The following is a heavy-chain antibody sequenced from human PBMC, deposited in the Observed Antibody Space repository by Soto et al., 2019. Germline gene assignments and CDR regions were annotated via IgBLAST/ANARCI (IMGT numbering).Heavy chain of an antibody. D-gene: IGHD4-4*01. J-gene: IGHJ4*02. CDR1: RYTFISYD. Sequence: ASVKVSCKASRYTFISYDINWVRQATGQGLEWMGWMNPKSANTGYAQNFQGRVTMTRNTSISTAYMELSSLRSEDTAVYYCARSPSWETTVTPYXFDYWGQGTLVTVSS. V-gene: IGHV1-8*01. CDR2: MNPKSANT. CDR3: ARSPSWETTVTPYXFDY.